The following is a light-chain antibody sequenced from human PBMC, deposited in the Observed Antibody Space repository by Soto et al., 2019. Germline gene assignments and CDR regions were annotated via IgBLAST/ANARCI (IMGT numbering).Light chain of an antibody. CDR1: QSVTSTY. Sequence: EIVLTQSPGTLSLSPGERATLSCRASQSVTSTYLAWYQQKPGQAPRLLIYGVSSRATGIPDRFSGSGSGKDFTLTISRLEPEDFAVYYCQEYRSSRTFGQGTKVETK. CDR2: GVS. CDR3: QEYRSSRT. J-gene: IGKJ1*01. V-gene: IGKV3-20*01.